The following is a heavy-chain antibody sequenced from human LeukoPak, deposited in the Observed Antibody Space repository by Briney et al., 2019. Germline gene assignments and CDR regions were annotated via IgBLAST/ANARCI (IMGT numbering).Heavy chain of an antibody. CDR3: ARLNGSSWYYYYYGMDV. D-gene: IGHD6-13*01. CDR1: GFTFSSYS. Sequence: PGGSLRLSCAASGFTFSSYSMNWVRQAPGKGLEWVPYISSSSSTIYYADSVKGRFTISRDNAKNSLYLQMNSLRAEDTAVYYCARLNGSSWYYYYYGMDVWGQGTTVTVSS. CDR2: ISSSSSTI. V-gene: IGHV3-48*01. J-gene: IGHJ6*02.